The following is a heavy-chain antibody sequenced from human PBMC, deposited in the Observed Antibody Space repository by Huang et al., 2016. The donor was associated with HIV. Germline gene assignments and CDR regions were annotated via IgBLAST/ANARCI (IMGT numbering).Heavy chain of an antibody. Sequence: QVQLQQWGAGLLKPSETLSLTCAVYGGSFSGYYWSWIRQSPGKGLEWIGEINHSGNTNNNPSLKSRLTISVDTSKNQFSLKLSSVTAADTAVYYCARERMMSWLDDHDAFDIWGQGTMVTVSS. CDR1: GGSFSGYY. J-gene: IGHJ3*02. V-gene: IGHV4-34*01. CDR3: ARERMMSWLDDHDAFDI. CDR2: INHSGNT. D-gene: IGHD1-1*01.